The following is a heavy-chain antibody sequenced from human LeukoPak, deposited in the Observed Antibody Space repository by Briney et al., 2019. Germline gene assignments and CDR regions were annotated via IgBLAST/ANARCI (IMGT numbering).Heavy chain of an antibody. CDR1: GGSISSYY. V-gene: IGHV4-59*08. D-gene: IGHD3-3*01. CDR3: ARSEWFLPDAFDI. J-gene: IGHJ3*02. Sequence: PSETLSLTCTVSGGSISSYYWSWIRQPPGKGLEWIGYIYYSGSTNYNPSLKSRVTISVDTSKNQFSLKLSSVPAADTAVYYCARSEWFLPDAFDIWGQGTMVTVSS. CDR2: IYYSGST.